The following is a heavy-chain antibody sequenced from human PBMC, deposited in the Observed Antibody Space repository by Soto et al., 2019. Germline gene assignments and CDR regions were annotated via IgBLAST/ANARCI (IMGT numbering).Heavy chain of an antibody. V-gene: IGHV2-26*01. CDR2: IFSNDEK. CDR3: ARILGYCLSTSCYAADH. D-gene: IGHD2-2*01. Sequence: QVTLKESGPVLVKPTETLTLTCTVSGFSLSNARMGVSWIRQPPGKALEWLAHIFSNDEKSYSTSLKSRLTISQDPSESKVVLTVTNMDPVDTATYYCARILGYCLSTSCYAADHWGQGTLVTVSS. J-gene: IGHJ4*02. CDR1: GFSLSNARMG.